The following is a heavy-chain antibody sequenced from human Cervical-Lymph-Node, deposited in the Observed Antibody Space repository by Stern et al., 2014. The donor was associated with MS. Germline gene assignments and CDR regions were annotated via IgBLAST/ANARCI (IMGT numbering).Heavy chain of an antibody. V-gene: IGHV4-59*01. CDR1: GGSISRYY. CDR2: IYYTGST. Sequence: QLQLQESGPGLVKPSETLSLTCTVSGGSISRYYWSWIRQPPGKGLEWIGYIYYTGSTNYTPSLKSRVIISIDRSKNQFSLKLSSVTAADTAVYYCARDLHGSSGWNRYFDLWGRGTLVTVSS. CDR3: ARDLHGSSGWNRYFDL. J-gene: IGHJ2*01. D-gene: IGHD6-19*01.